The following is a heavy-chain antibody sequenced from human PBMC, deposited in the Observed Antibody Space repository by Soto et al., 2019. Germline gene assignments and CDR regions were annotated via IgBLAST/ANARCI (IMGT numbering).Heavy chain of an antibody. D-gene: IGHD1-26*01. Sequence: NPSETLSLTCIVSDGSISSDYWTWIRQPAGKGLEWLGRVYIGGETNYNPSLKSRRTMSLDTSKRQFSLWLSSVTAADTAVYYCARGRQAVGLEFWGLGTLVTVSS. CDR3: ARGRQAVGLEF. V-gene: IGHV4-4*07. J-gene: IGHJ4*02. CDR2: VYIGGET. CDR1: DGSISSDY.